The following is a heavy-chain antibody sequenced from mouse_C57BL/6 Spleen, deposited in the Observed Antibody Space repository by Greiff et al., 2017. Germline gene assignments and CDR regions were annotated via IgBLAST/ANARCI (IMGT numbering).Heavy chain of an antibody. Sequence: QVQLQQPGAELVKPGASVKLSCKASCYTFTSYWMQWVQPRPGQGLEWIGEIDPSDSYTNYNQKFKGQATLTVDPSSSPAYMQRSSLTSEDSAVYYCARRSRGYWGQGTTLTVAS. CDR2: IDPSDSYT. J-gene: IGHJ2*01. V-gene: IGHV1-50*01. CDR3: ARRSRGY. CDR1: CYTFTSYW.